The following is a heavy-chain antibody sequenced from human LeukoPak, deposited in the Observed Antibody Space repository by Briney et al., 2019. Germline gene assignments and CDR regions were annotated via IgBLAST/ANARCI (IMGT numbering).Heavy chain of an antibody. J-gene: IGHJ6*03. CDR1: GGSFSGYY. CDR2: INHSGST. CDR3: ARGPSAGARGYYYYYYYMDV. Sequence: PSETLSLPCAVYGGSFSGYYWSWIRQPPGKGLEWIGEINHSGSTNYNPSLKSRVTISVDTSKNQFSLKLSSVTAADTAVYYCARGPSAGARGYYYYYYYMDVWGKGTTVTASS. D-gene: IGHD6-13*01. V-gene: IGHV4-34*01.